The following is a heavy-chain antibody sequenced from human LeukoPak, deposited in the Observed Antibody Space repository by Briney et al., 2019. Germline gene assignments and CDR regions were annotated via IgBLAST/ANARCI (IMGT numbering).Heavy chain of an antibody. J-gene: IGHJ6*02. CDR3: VHCGGDCFPCCGMDV. Sequence: PGGSLRLSCAASGFSFSSYAMSWVRQAPGKGLEWVAVISGGGTITYYADSVKGRFTIPRDNSKNTLYLQMNSLSAEDTAVYYCVHCGGDCFPCCGMDVWGQGTTVIVSS. V-gene: IGHV3-23*01. CDR1: GFSFSSYA. D-gene: IGHD2-21*02. CDR2: ISGGGTIT.